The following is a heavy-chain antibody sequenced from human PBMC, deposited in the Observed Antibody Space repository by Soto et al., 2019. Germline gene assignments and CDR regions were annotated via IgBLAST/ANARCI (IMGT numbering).Heavy chain of an antibody. D-gene: IGHD2-21*02. V-gene: IGHV1-3*01. J-gene: IGHJ4*02. CDR2: INAGNGNT. Sequence: QVQLVQSGAEVKKPGASVKVSCKASGYTFTSYAMHWVRQAPGQRLEWMGWINAGNGNTKYSQKFRGRVTITRDTSASTAYMELSSLRSEDTAVYYCAREGSVTAFDYWGQGTLVTVSS. CDR3: AREGSVTAFDY. CDR1: GYTFTSYA.